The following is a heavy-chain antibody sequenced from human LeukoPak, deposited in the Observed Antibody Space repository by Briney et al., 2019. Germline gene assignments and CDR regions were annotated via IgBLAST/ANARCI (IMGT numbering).Heavy chain of an antibody. CDR3: TTDSGYAEYFQH. V-gene: IGHV3-15*01. CDR2: IKSKTDGGTT. Sequence: GGSLRLPCAASGFTFSNAWMSWVRQAPGKGLEWVGRIKSKTDGGTTDYAAPVKGRFTISRDDSKNTLYLQMNSLKTEDTAVYYCTTDSGYAEYFQHWGQGTLVTVSS. J-gene: IGHJ1*01. CDR1: GFTFSNAW. D-gene: IGHD5-12*01.